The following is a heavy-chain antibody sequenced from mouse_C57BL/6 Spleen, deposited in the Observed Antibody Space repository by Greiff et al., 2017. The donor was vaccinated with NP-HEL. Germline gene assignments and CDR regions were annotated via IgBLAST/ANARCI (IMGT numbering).Heavy chain of an antibody. CDR3: ARRGWLLNAMDY. D-gene: IGHD2-3*01. CDR1: GYTFTSYW. J-gene: IGHJ4*01. V-gene: IGHV1-69*01. CDR2: LDPSDSYT. Sequence: QVQLQQPGAELVMPGASVKLSCKASGYTFTSYWMHWVKQRPGQGLEWIGELDPSDSYTNSNQKFKGKSTLTVDKSSSTAYMQLSSLTSEDSAVYYCARRGWLLNAMDYWGQGTSGTVSS.